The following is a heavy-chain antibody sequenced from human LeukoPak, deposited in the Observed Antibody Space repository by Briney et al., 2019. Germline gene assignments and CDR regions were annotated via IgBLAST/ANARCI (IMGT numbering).Heavy chain of an antibody. Sequence: SETLSLTCAVYGGSFSGYYWSWIRQPPGKGLEWIGEINHSGSTNYNPSLKSRVTILVDTSENQFSLKLSSVTAADTAVYYCARGPRVGATTFRIDYWGQGTLVTVSS. CDR2: INHSGST. J-gene: IGHJ4*02. V-gene: IGHV4-34*01. CDR3: ARGPRVGATTFRIDY. CDR1: GGSFSGYY. D-gene: IGHD1-26*01.